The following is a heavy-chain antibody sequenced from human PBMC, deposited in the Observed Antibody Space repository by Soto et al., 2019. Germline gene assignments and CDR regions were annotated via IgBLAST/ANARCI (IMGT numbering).Heavy chain of an antibody. CDR3: ARVDTAMVTFDY. CDR2: IYYSGST. Sequence: SETLSLTCTVSGGSISSYYWSWIRQPPGKGLEWIGYIYYSGSTNYNPSLKSRVTISVDTSKNQFSLKLSSVTAADTAVYYCARVDTAMVTFDYWGQGTLVTVSS. CDR1: GGSISSYY. J-gene: IGHJ4*02. D-gene: IGHD5-18*01. V-gene: IGHV4-59*01.